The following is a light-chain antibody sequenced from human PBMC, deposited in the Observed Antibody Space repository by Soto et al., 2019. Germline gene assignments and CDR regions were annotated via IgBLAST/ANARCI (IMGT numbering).Light chain of an antibody. J-gene: IGKJ2*01. V-gene: IGKV3-11*01. CDR1: QSVSSS. CDR3: QQRSNWPPYT. CDR2: DAS. Sequence: EIVLTQSPSTLSLSPGERATLSCRASQSVSSSLACYQQKPGQAPRLLIYDASNRATGIPARFSGSGSGTDFTLTISSLEPADFAVYSCQQRSNWPPYTFGQGTKLEIK.